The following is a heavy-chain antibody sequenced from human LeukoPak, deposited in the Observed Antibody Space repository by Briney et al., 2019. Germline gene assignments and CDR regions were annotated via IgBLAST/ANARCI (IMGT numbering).Heavy chain of an antibody. CDR2: ISGSGGST. Sequence: GGPLRLSCAASGFTFSSYAMSWVRQAPGKGLEWVSTISGSGGSTYYADSVKGRFTISRDNSKNTLYLQMNSLRAEDTAVYYCARGPSGYHNTGGQGTLVTVSS. J-gene: IGHJ4*02. CDR1: GFTFSSYA. CDR3: ARGPSGYHNT. D-gene: IGHD5-12*01. V-gene: IGHV3-23*01.